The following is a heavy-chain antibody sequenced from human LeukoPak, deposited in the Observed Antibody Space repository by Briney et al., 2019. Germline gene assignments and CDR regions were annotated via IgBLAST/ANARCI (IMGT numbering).Heavy chain of an antibody. V-gene: IGHV4-39*01. CDR1: GGSISSSSYY. Sequence: SETLSLTCTVSGGSISSSSYYWGWIRRPPGKGLEWIGSIYYSGSTYYNPSLKSRVTISVDTSKNQFSLKLSSVTAADTAVYYCARQVLWFGELFPVGFDPWGQGTLVTVSS. CDR3: ARQVLWFGELFPVGFDP. CDR2: IYYSGST. J-gene: IGHJ5*02. D-gene: IGHD3-10*01.